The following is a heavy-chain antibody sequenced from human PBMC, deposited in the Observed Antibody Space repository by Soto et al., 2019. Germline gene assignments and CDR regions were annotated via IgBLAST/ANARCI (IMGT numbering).Heavy chain of an antibody. Sequence: QVHLVQSGAEVKKPGASVRVSCKASGYTFITYDISWVRQAPGQGLEWMGWISAYNGNTNYAQKRKGRVTMTRDTSTSTAYTEPRSLGYEDTAVYYCAILISSGITFDYWGQGTLVTVSS. CDR1: GYTFITYD. D-gene: IGHD3-10*01. CDR3: AILISSGITFDY. J-gene: IGHJ4*02. CDR2: ISAYNGNT. V-gene: IGHV1-18*01.